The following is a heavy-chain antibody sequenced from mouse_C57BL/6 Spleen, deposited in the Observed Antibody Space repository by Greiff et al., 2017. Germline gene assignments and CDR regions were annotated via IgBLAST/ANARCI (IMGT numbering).Heavy chain of an antibody. CDR3: ARSYGYGVDYAMDY. CDR1: GFTFTDYY. Sequence: EVKLVESGGGLVQPGGSLSLSCAASGFTFTDYYMSWVRQPPGQALEWLGFIRHKANGYTTEYSASVKGRFTISRDNSQSILYLQMNALRAEDSATYYCARSYGYGVDYAMDYWGQGTSVTVSS. CDR2: IRHKANGYTT. J-gene: IGHJ4*01. D-gene: IGHD2-2*01. V-gene: IGHV7-3*01.